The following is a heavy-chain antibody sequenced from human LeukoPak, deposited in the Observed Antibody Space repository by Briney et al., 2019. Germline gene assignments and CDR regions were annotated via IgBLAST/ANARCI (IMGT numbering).Heavy chain of an antibody. CDR1: GGSINSGDYY. V-gene: IGHV4-61*02. J-gene: IGHJ4*02. D-gene: IGHD1-26*01. Sequence: SETLSLTCTVSGGSINSGDYYWSWIRQPAGKGLEWIGRIYTSGTSNYNPSLKSRVTISVDTSKNQFSLKLSSVTAADTAVYYCARGSSGSYLLDYWGQGTLVTVSS. CDR2: IYTSGTS. CDR3: ARGSSGSYLLDY.